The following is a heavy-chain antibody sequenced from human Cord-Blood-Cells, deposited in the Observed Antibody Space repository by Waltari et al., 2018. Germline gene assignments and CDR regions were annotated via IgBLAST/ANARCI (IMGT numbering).Heavy chain of an antibody. D-gene: IGHD3-16*01. Sequence: EVQLLESGGGLVQPGGSLRLSCAASGFTFSSYAMSWVRQAPGKGLEWVSAISGRGGSTYYADSVKGRFTISRDNSKNTLYLQMNSLRAEDTAVYYCAKSGPTGETFSSYYYYYMDVWGKGTTVTVSS. V-gene: IGHV3-23*01. CDR1: GFTFSSYA. J-gene: IGHJ6*03. CDR2: ISGRGGST. CDR3: AKSGPTGETFSSYYYYYMDV.